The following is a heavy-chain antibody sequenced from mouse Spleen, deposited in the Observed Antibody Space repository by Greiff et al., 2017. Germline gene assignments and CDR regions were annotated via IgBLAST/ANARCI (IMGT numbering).Heavy chain of an antibody. CDR3: ARHEGRAYGNYVGYAMDY. V-gene: IGHV1-62-2*01. J-gene: IGHJ4*01. D-gene: IGHD2-1*01. CDR1: GYTFTEYT. Sequence: VQLQQSGAELVKPGASVKLSCKASGYTFTEYTIHWVKQRSGQGLEWIGWFYPGSGSIKYNEKFKDKATLTADKSSSTVYMELSRLTSEDSAVYFCARHEGRAYGNYVGYAMDYWGQGTSVTVSS. CDR2: FYPGSGSI.